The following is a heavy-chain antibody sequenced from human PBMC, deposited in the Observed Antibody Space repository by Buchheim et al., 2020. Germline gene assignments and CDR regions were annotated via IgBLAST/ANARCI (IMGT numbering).Heavy chain of an antibody. CDR3: AKGQTEAVAGTGDFDY. CDR2: ISYDGSNK. Sequence: QVQLVESGGGVVQPGRSLRLSCAASGFTFSSYGMHWVRQAPGKGLEWVAVISYDGSNKYYADSVQGRFTISRDNSKNTLYLQMNSLRAEDTAVYYCAKGQTEAVAGTGDFDYGGQGTL. D-gene: IGHD6-19*01. V-gene: IGHV3-30*18. J-gene: IGHJ4*02. CDR1: GFTFSSYG.